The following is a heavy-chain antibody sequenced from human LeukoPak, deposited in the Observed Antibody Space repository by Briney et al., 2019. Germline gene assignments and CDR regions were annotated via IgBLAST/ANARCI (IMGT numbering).Heavy chain of an antibody. CDR2: MNPNSGNT. CDR3: ARDRTYYDFWSGYITNNFDY. V-gene: IGHV1-8*01. D-gene: IGHD3-3*01. J-gene: IGHJ4*02. CDR1: GYTFTSYD. Sequence: ASVKVSCKASGYTFTSYDINWVRQATGQGLEWMGWMNPNSGNTGYAQKFQGRVTITRNTSISTAYMELSSLRSEDTAVYYCARDRTYYDFWSGYITNNFDYWGQGTLVTVSS.